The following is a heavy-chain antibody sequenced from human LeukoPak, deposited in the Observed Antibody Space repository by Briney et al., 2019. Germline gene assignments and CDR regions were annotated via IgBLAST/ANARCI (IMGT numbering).Heavy chain of an antibody. V-gene: IGHV3-23*01. Sequence: PGGSLRLSCAASGFTFSSYAMSWVRQAPGKGLEWVSAISGSGGSTYYADSVKGRFTISRDNSKDTLYLQMNSLRAEDTAVYYCARDTDTARALFDYWGQGTLVTVSS. CDR1: GFTFSSYA. CDR3: ARDTDTARALFDY. D-gene: IGHD5-18*01. CDR2: ISGSGGST. J-gene: IGHJ4*02.